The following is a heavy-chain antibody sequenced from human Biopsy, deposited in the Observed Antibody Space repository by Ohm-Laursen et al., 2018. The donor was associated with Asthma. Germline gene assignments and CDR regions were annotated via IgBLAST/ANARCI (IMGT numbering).Heavy chain of an antibody. CDR3: ARAVDYSHYYGIDV. J-gene: IGHJ6*02. Sequence: SVKASCKTSGYTFNSAGITWVRQAPGQGLEWMGCISVYNGNTKVAQKLQDRVTMITDTSTSTAYMELRSLISEDTAVYFCARAVDYSHYYGIDVWGQGPTVTVS. V-gene: IGHV1-18*01. CDR1: GYTFNSAG. CDR2: ISVYNGNT. D-gene: IGHD3-10*01.